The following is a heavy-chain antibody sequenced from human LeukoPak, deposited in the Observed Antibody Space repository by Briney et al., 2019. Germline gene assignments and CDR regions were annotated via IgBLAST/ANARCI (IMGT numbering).Heavy chain of an antibody. Sequence: GGSLRLSCAASGFTFSSYAMTWVRQAPGKGLEWVSAISGGGASNYYADSVKGRFTTSRDNSKNTLYLQMNSLRAEDTAVYYCAKARIVGTTRWTDFDYWGQGTLVTVSS. CDR3: AKARIVGTTRWTDFDY. CDR1: GFTFSSYA. J-gene: IGHJ4*02. V-gene: IGHV3-23*01. D-gene: IGHD1-26*01. CDR2: ISGGGASN.